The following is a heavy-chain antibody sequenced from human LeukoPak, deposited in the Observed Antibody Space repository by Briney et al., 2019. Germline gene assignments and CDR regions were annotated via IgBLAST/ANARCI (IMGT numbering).Heavy chain of an antibody. CDR3: AKPRGDYDYFDY. V-gene: IGHV4-61*02. CDR2: IYSSGST. D-gene: IGHD4-17*01. J-gene: IGHJ4*02. Sequence: SETLSLTCTVSGGSISSGSYYWSWIRQPAGKGLEWIGRIYSSGSTNYNPSLKSRVTIPLDTSKNQFSLKLSSVTAADTAVYYCAKPRGDYDYFDYWGQGTLVTVSS. CDR1: GGSISSGSYY.